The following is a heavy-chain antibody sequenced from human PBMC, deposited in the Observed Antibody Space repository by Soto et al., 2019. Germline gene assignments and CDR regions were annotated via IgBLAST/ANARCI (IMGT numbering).Heavy chain of an antibody. V-gene: IGHV4-59*01. CDR3: ARSSASSGWYGRFAY. J-gene: IGHJ4*02. D-gene: IGHD6-19*01. CDR1: GGSISSNY. Sequence: PSETLSLTCTVSGGSISSNYWSWIREPPGKGLEWIGYIYYSGRTNYNPSLKSRVTISVDTSKNQFSLTLRSVTAADTAVYYCARSSASSGWYGRFAYWGQGTLVTVSS. CDR2: IYYSGRT.